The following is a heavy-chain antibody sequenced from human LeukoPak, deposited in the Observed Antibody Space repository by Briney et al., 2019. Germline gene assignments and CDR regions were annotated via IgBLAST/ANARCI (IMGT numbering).Heavy chain of an antibody. Sequence: PGESLKISCKGSGYSFTSYWIGWVRQMPGKGLEWMGIIYPGDSDTRYSPSFQGQVTISADKSISTAYLQWSSLKASDTAMYYCARHSYCSSTSCYAEALYYYYGMDVWGQGTTVTVSS. CDR3: ARHSYCSSTSCYAEALYYYYGMDV. CDR2: IYPGDSDT. J-gene: IGHJ6*02. D-gene: IGHD2-2*01. V-gene: IGHV5-51*01. CDR1: GYSFTSYW.